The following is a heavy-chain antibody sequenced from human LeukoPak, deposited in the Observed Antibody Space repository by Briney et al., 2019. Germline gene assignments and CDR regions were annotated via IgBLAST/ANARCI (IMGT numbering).Heavy chain of an antibody. J-gene: IGHJ4*02. V-gene: IGHV4-38-2*02. Sequence: PSETLSLTCTVSDDSVSGDHYWGWIRQPPGKGLEWIGSVHHSGRAYYHPPLKTRVTISLDTSKNQFSLKLRSVTAADTAVYYCARGGGYEMPRVFDYWGQGTLVTVSS. D-gene: IGHD5-12*01. CDR1: DDSVSGDHY. CDR2: VHHSGRA. CDR3: ARGGGYEMPRVFDY.